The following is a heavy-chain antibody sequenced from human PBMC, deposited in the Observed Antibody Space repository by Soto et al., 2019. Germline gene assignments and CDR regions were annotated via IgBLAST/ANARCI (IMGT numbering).Heavy chain of an antibody. D-gene: IGHD3-16*02. CDR3: EKDRKGYPNPIDY. Sequence: GGSLRLSCAASGFTFNSYAMSWVRQAPGKGLEWVSAISGSGGSTYYADSVKGRFTISRDNSKNTLYLQMNSLRAEDTAVYYCEKDRKGYPNPIDYWGQGTLVTVSS. CDR1: GFTFNSYA. CDR2: ISGSGGST. V-gene: IGHV3-23*01. J-gene: IGHJ4*02.